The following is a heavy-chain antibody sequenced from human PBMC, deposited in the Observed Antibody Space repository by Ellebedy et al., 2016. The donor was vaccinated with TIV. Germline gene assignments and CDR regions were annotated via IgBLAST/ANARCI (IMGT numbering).Heavy chain of an antibody. V-gene: IGHV3-23*01. J-gene: IGHJ4*02. CDR1: GFTFNTFL. Sequence: GGSLRLSXAASGFTFNTFLMSWVRHSPWRGLEWVSTISAGSDTTRFADSVKGRFTISRDNSKNTVYLRMNDLRAEDTAVYYCRQGHYADYWGQGTLVTVSS. CDR3: RQGHYADY. CDR2: ISAGSDTT.